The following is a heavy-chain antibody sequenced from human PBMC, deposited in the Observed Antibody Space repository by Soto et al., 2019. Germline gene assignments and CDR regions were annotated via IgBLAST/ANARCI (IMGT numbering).Heavy chain of an antibody. J-gene: IGHJ3*02. D-gene: IGHD2-15*01. CDR3: ASGEDIVVVVAATPPAFDI. CDR1: GFTFSSYE. V-gene: IGHV3-48*03. Sequence: GGSLRLSCAASGFTFSSYEMNWVRQAPGKGLEWVSYISSSGSTIYYADSVKGRFTISRDNAKNSLYLQMNSLRAEDTAVYYCASGEDIVVVVAATPPAFDIWGQGTLITVS. CDR2: ISSSGSTI.